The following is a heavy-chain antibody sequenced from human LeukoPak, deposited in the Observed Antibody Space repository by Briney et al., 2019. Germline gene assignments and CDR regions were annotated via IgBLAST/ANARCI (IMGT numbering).Heavy chain of an antibody. CDR3: TRSSGSYEIDY. D-gene: IGHD1-26*01. CDR1: GYTFTRYF. J-gene: IGHJ4*02. CDR2: INPSGGST. Sequence: ASVKVSCKASGYTFTRYFMLWVRQAPGQGLEWMGIINPSGGSTSYVQKFQGRVTMTRDTSTSTVYMELSSLRSEDTAVYYCTRSSGSYEIDYWGQGTLVTVSS. V-gene: IGHV1-46*01.